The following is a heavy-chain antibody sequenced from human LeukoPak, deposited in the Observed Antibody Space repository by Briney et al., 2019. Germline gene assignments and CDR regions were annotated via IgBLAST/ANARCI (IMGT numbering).Heavy chain of an antibody. J-gene: IGHJ4*02. CDR3: TREAAAGIDY. D-gene: IGHD6-13*01. CDR1: GFTFSTYW. V-gene: IGHV3-7*01. Sequence: GGSLRLSCAASGFTFSTYWMSWVRQAPGKGLEWVANIKQDGSENYYLDSVKGRFTISRDNAKNSLYLQMNSLRAEDTAAYFCTREAAAGIDYWGQGTLVTVSS. CDR2: IKQDGSEN.